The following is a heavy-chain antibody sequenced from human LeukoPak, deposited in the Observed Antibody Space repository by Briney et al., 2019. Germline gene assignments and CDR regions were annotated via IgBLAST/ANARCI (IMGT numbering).Heavy chain of an antibody. J-gene: IGHJ6*02. CDR3: SRGFSLYYYYGMDV. Sequence: GGSLRLSCAASGFTFSTYAMSWVRQAPGKGLEWVSAISGSGGSTYYADSVKGRFTISRDNSKNTLYLQMNSLRAEDTAVYYCSRGFSLYYYYGMDVWGQGTTVTVSS. CDR1: GFTFSTYA. CDR2: ISGSGGST. D-gene: IGHD3-3*01. V-gene: IGHV3-23*01.